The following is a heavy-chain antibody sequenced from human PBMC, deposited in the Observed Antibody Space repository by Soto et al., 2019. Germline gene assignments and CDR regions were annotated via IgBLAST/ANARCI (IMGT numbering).Heavy chain of an antibody. V-gene: IGHV3-21*01. D-gene: IGHD6-13*01. CDR3: TRDASRDSSARGWFDP. J-gene: IGHJ5*02. Sequence: PGGSLRLSCAASGFTFRSFTINWVRQAPGKGLEWVSTISSNSAYIYYTDALRGRFTISRDNAKNSLHLQMNSLRAEDTAVYYCTRDASRDSSARGWFDPSGPGTLVTFSS. CDR1: GFTFRSFT. CDR2: ISSNSAYI.